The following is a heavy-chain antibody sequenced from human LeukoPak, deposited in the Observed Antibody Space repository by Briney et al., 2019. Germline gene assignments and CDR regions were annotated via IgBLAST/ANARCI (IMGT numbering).Heavy chain of an antibody. D-gene: IGHD3-10*01. J-gene: IGHJ4*02. Sequence: GGSLRLSCAASGFTFDDYAMHWVRQAPGKGLEWVSGISWNSGSIGYADSVKGRFTISRDNAKNSLYLQMNSLRAEDTALYYCAKDSIYGSGRWYYFDYWGQGTLVTVSS. CDR2: ISWNSGSI. CDR3: AKDSIYGSGRWYYFDY. CDR1: GFTFDDYA. V-gene: IGHV3-9*01.